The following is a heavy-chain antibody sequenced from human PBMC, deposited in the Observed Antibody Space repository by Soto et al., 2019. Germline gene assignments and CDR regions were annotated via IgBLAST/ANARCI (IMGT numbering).Heavy chain of an antibody. CDR2: ISGSGDFT. CDR3: ANVFYGSGSYYNERAFDS. Sequence: GGSLRLSCAASGFTFSNFAISWVRQTPGKGLEWVSVISGSGDFTYYADSVKGRFAISRDNPKNTIYLQMNSLRAEDTAVYYCANVFYGSGSYYNERAFDSWGQGTLVNVSS. J-gene: IGHJ4*02. CDR1: GFTFSNFA. V-gene: IGHV3-23*01. D-gene: IGHD3-10*01.